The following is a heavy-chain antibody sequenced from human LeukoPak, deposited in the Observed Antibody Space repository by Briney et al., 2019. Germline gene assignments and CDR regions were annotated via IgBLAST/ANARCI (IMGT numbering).Heavy chain of an antibody. J-gene: IGHJ4*02. D-gene: IGHD2-2*01. CDR2: ISYDGSNE. V-gene: IGHV3-30*18. CDR1: GFTFSSYG. CDR3: AKDADRYCSSTSCHSPFDY. Sequence: GGSLRLSCAASGFTFSSYGMHWVRQAPGKGLEWVAVISYDGSNEYYADSVKGRLTISRDNSKNTLYLQMNSLRAEDTAVYYCAKDADRYCSSTSCHSPFDYWGQGTLVTVSS.